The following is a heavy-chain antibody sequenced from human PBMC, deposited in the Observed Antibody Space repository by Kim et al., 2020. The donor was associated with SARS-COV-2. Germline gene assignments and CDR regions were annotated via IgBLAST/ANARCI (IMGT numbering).Heavy chain of an antibody. J-gene: IGHJ6*02. V-gene: IGHV3-30*18. Sequence: GGSLRLSCAASGFTFSSYGMHWVRQAPGKWLEWVAVISYDGSNKYYADSVKGRFTISRDNSKNTLYLQMNSLRAEDTAVYYCAKDQLKQWLVLAASESTSYYYYGMDVWGQGTTVTVSS. CDR3: AKDQLKQWLVLAASESTSYYYYGMDV. CDR1: GFTFSSYG. D-gene: IGHD6-19*01. CDR2: ISYDGSNK.